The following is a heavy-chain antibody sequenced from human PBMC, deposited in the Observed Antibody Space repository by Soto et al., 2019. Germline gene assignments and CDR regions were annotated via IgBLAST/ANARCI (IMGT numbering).Heavy chain of an antibody. V-gene: IGHV1-3*01. CDR1: GYMFTGFY. Sequence: ASVKVSCKASGYMFTGFYLHWVRQAPGQGLEWMGWINAGNGNTKYSQKFQGRVTITRDTSASTAYMELSSLRSEDTAVYYCARDPLPSWADAAGYFDSWGHGPLVYVPP. D-gene: IGHD6-13*01. CDR2: INAGNGNT. J-gene: IGHJ4*01. CDR3: ARDPLPSWADAAGYFDS.